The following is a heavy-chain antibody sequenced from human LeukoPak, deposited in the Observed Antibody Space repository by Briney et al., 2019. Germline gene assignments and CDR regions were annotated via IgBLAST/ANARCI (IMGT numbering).Heavy chain of an antibody. CDR3: AKDRSYGYDYVWGSYRPFDY. D-gene: IGHD3-16*02. V-gene: IGHV3-21*04. CDR2: ISSGGSYI. Sequence: PGGSLRLSCAASGFTFSTYSMNWVRQAPGKGLEWVSSISSGGSYIYYADSVKGRFTISRDNSKNTLYLQMNSLRAEDTAVYYCAKDRSYGYDYVWGSYRPFDYWGQGTLVTVSS. CDR1: GFTFSTYS. J-gene: IGHJ4*02.